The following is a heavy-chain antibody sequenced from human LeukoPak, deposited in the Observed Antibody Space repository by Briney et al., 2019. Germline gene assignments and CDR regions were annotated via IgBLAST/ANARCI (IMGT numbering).Heavy chain of an antibody. D-gene: IGHD2-2*02. CDR1: GGTFSSYA. J-gene: IGHJ4*02. CDR3: ASAGYCSSTSCYTGTPPWYFDY. V-gene: IGHV1-69*05. Sequence: GASVKVSCKASGGTFSSYAISWARQDPGQGLEYMGEVIHIFGKASCAQKFEGRVTSTTDVSTSTAYMALSRLRSEDTAEYYCASAGYCSSTSCYTGTPPWYFDYWGKGILVTV. CDR2: VIHIFGKA.